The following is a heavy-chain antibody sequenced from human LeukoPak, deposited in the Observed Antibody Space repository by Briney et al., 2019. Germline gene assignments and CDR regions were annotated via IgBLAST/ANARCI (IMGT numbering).Heavy chain of an antibody. D-gene: IGHD3-10*02. CDR3: AELGITMIGGV. Sequence: QPGRSLRLSCAASGFTFDDYAMHWVRQAPGKGLEWVSGINWNSGSIDYANSVKGRFAISRDNAKNSLYLQMNSLRAEDTAVYYCAELGITMIGGVWGKGTTVTISS. CDR2: INWNSGSI. CDR1: GFTFDDYA. V-gene: IGHV3-9*01. J-gene: IGHJ6*04.